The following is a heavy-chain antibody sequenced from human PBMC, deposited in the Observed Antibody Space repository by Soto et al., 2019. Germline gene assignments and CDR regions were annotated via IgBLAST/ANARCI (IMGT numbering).Heavy chain of an antibody. Sequence: QVQLVESGGGVVQPGTSLRLSCAASGFRFKSFVMHWVRQAPGKGLEWVAFTSYDGNNKDYGDSVKGRFTVSRDNSQNTLHLQMVFLRPEVTALYYWARWGTAGGFDLWGQGTVVSVSS. CDR1: GFRFKSFV. CDR2: TSYDGNNK. J-gene: IGHJ5*02. CDR3: ARWGTAGGFDL. V-gene: IGHV3-30*19. D-gene: IGHD3-16*01.